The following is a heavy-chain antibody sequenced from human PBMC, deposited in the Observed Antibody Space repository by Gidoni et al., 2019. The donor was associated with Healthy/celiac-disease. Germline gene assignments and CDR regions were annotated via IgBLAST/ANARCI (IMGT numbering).Heavy chain of an antibody. CDR2: IYHSGST. Sequence: QVQLQASGPGLVKPSETLSLTCTVSGYSISSGYYWGWIRQPPGKGLEWIGSIYHSGSTYYNPSLKSRVTISVDTSKNQFSLKLSSVTAADTAVYYCARPNAMATPYYFDYWGQGTLVTVSS. CDR1: GYSISSGYY. D-gene: IGHD2-2*01. J-gene: IGHJ4*02. CDR3: ARPNAMATPYYFDY. V-gene: IGHV4-38-2*02.